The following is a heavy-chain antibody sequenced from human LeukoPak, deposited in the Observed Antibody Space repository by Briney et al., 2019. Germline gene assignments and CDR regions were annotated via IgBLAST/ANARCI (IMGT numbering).Heavy chain of an antibody. CDR1: GGSISSYY. CDR2: IYYSGST. Sequence: KPSGTLSLTCTVSGGSISSYYWSWIRQPPGKGLEWIGYIYYSGSTNYNPSLKSRVTISVDTSKNQFSLKLSSVTAADTAVYYCAREHAAYYYDSSGFDYWGQGTLVTVSS. CDR3: AREHAAYYYDSSGFDY. V-gene: IGHV4-59*01. J-gene: IGHJ4*02. D-gene: IGHD3-22*01.